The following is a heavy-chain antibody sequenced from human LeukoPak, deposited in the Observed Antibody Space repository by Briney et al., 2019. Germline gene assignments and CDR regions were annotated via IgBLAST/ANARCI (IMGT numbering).Heavy chain of an antibody. CDR2: IYYSGST. D-gene: IGHD3-22*01. J-gene: IGHJ1*01. Sequence: PSETLSLTCTVYGNSIRSSSYYWGWIRQSPEKGLEWIGSIYYSGSTYYSASFKSRVTISVDTSQNQFSLKLRSVTAADRAVYYCASRYYYDTRGYFLHRGQGTLVTVSS. CDR3: ASRYYYDTRGYFLH. CDR1: GNSIRSSSYY. V-gene: IGHV4-39*01.